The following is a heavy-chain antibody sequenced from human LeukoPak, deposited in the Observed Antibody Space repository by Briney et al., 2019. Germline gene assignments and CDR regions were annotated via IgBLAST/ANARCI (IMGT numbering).Heavy chain of an antibody. D-gene: IGHD3-10*01. CDR3: ARAPTWFGPSFDP. J-gene: IGHJ5*02. CDR1: GFTFSTYS. Sequence: GGSLRLSCAASGFTFSTYSMNWVRQAPGKGLEWVSCISGSSSYIYYADSVKGRFTISRDNSKNTLYLQMNSLRAEDTAVYYCARAPTWFGPSFDPWGQGTLVTVSS. CDR2: ISGSSSYI. V-gene: IGHV3-21*04.